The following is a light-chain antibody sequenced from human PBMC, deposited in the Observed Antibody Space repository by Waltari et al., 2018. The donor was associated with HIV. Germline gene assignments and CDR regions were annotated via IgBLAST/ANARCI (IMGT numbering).Light chain of an antibody. CDR3: SSYTASNTLWV. J-gene: IGLJ3*02. CDR1: SSDIGAYNH. V-gene: IGLV2-14*03. CDR2: DVT. Sequence: QSALTQPASVSGSRGQSITMSCTGTSSDIGAYNHVSWFQQRPGKAPKLIIYDVTDRPSGVSKRFSGSKPGITASLTISGLQADDEGDYYCSSYTASNTLWVFGGGTKLTVL.